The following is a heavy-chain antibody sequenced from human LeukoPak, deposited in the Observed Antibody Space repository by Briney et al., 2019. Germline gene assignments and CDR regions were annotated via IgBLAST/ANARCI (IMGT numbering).Heavy chain of an antibody. D-gene: IGHD1-7*01. J-gene: IGHJ6*03. Sequence: GGSLRLSCAASGFTFSSYAMSWVRQAPGKGLEWVSTISGSGGNTYYADSVKGRFTISRDNSKNTLYLQMNSLRAEDTAVYYCAKEGGNLHYYYYYMDVWAKGPRSPSP. CDR1: GFTFSSYA. CDR2: ISGSGGNT. CDR3: AKEGGNLHYYYYYMDV. V-gene: IGHV3-23*01.